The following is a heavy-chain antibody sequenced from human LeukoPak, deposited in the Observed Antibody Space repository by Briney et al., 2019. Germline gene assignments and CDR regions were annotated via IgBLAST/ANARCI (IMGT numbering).Heavy chain of an antibody. CDR2: ISYDGSNK. CDR1: GFTFSSYG. D-gene: IGHD5-18*01. J-gene: IGHJ4*02. V-gene: IGHV3-30*18. Sequence: PGRSLRLSCAASGFTFSSYGMHWVRQAPGKGLEWVAVISYDGSNKYYADSVKGRFTISRDNSKNTLYLQMNSLRAEDTAVYYCAKPARAWIQLWPFDYWGRGTLVTVSS. CDR3: AKPARAWIQLWPFDY.